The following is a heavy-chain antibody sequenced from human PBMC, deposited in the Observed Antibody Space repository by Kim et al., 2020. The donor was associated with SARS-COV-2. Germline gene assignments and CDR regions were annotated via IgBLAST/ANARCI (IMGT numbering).Heavy chain of an antibody. V-gene: IGHV4-34*01. CDR3: ARGYGYFDY. CDR2: ST. Sequence: STNHTPTLKSRVNISVDTSKNQFSLKLSSLTAADMAVYYCARGYGYFDYWGQGTLVTVSS. D-gene: IGHD4-17*01. J-gene: IGHJ4*02.